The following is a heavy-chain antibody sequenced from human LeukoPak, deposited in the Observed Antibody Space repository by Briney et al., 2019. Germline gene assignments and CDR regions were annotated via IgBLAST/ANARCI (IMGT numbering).Heavy chain of an antibody. Sequence: GGSLRLSCAASGFTFTNYAMTWVRQAPGKGLEWVSSISASGVMTYYADSVKGRFTVSRDNSKNTLYLQMNSLRAEDTAVYYCAKDRSALVVVALFDYWGQGTLVTVSS. CDR1: GFTFTNYA. V-gene: IGHV3-23*01. D-gene: IGHD3-22*01. CDR3: AKDRSALVVVALFDY. J-gene: IGHJ4*02. CDR2: ISASGVMT.